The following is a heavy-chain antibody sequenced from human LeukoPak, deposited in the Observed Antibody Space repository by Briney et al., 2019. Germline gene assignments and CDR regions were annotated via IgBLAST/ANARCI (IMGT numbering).Heavy chain of an antibody. CDR1: GGSISSYS. V-gene: IGHV4-59*12. Sequence: PSETLSLTCTVSGGSISSYSWSWIRQPPGKGLEWIAYIFYSGSTNYNPSLKSRVTISVDASKNQFSLKLSSVTAADTAVYYCARGHGSGGSPTYYYYYMDVWGKGTTVTVSS. CDR2: IFYSGST. CDR3: ARGHGSGGSPTYYYYYMDV. J-gene: IGHJ6*03. D-gene: IGHD2-15*01.